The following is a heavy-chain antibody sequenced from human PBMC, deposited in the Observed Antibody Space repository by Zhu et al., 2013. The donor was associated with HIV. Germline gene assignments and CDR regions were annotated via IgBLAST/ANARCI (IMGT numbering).Heavy chain of an antibody. CDR2: VNPDSGGT. CDR3: ARGPVEPAATAIYYYMDV. J-gene: IGHJ6*03. Sequence: QVQLVQSGAELRKPGASVKVSCKTYGYTFTGYYINWVRQVPGQGLEWVGWVNPDSGGTNYAKKFQGRVIMTRDTAVTTVYMEMSSLRSDDTAVYYCARGPVEPAATAIYYYMDVWGTGTAVTVSS. D-gene: IGHD2-2*01. CDR1: GYTFTGYY. V-gene: IGHV1-2*02.